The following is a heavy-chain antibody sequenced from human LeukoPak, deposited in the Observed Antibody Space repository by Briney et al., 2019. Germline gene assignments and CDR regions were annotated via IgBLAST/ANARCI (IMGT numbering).Heavy chain of an antibody. J-gene: IGHJ4*02. Sequence: PGGSLRLSCAASGFIFSNYAMSWVRQAPGKGLEWVSSISGSGDNTYYADSVRGRFTISRDNSKNTPYLQIYDPRAEDAAIYYCAKDLALYTGPYTGSYYSPIDYWGQGTLVTVSS. D-gene: IGHD1-26*01. V-gene: IGHV3-23*01. CDR3: AKDLALYTGPYTGSYYSPIDY. CDR1: GFIFSNYA. CDR2: ISGSGDNT.